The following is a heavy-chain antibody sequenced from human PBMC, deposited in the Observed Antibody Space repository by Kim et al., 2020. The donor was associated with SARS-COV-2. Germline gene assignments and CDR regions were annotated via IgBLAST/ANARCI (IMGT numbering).Heavy chain of an antibody. D-gene: IGHD1-1*01. Sequence: ASVKVSCKASGYTFTNYALNWVRQAPGQGLEWMGWINIDTGNPTYAQGFTGRFVFSLDTSVSTTYLQISSLKTEDTAVYYCARSGKYITSPRDYWGQGTLGTVSS. J-gene: IGHJ4*02. V-gene: IGHV7-4-1*02. CDR2: INIDTGNP. CDR1: GYTFTNYA. CDR3: ARSGKYITSPRDY.